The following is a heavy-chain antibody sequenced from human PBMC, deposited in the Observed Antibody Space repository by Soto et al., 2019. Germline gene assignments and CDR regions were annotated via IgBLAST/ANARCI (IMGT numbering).Heavy chain of an antibody. V-gene: IGHV1-18*04. D-gene: IGHD3-10*01. CDR3: ARAPYYYGSGSYYQVGY. J-gene: IGHJ4*02. CDR2: ISAYNGNT. CDR1: GYTFTSYG. Sequence: ASVKVSCKASGYTFTSYGISWVRQAPGQGLEWMGWISAYNGNTNYAQKLQGRVTMTTDTSTSTAYMELRSLRSDDTAVYYCARAPYYYGSGSYYQVGYWGQGTLVTVSS.